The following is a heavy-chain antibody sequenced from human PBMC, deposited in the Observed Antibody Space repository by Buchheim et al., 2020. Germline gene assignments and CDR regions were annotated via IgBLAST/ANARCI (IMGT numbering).Heavy chain of an antibody. CDR3: AKEAYGSGSYYNEDVFDY. Sequence: EVQLVESGGGLVQPGGSLRLSCAASGFTFSSYAMSWVPQAPGKGLEWVSAISGSGGSTYYADPGKGRFTISRDNSKNTLYLQMNSLRAEDTAVYYCAKEAYGSGSYYNEDVFDYWGQGTL. J-gene: IGHJ4*02. CDR1: GFTFSSYA. V-gene: IGHV3-23*04. D-gene: IGHD3-10*01. CDR2: ISGSGGST.